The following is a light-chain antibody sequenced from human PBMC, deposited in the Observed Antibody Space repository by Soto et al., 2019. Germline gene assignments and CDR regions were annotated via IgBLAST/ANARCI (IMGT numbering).Light chain of an antibody. CDR1: QRISGR. CDR3: HHYDSYPLT. V-gene: IGKV1-5*01. J-gene: IGKJ4*01. Sequence: DIQMTQSPSTLSASVGDRVTITCRASQRISGRLAWCQQKPGTAPKLLIYDVSTLENGVPSRFSGSGSETEFTLTISSLQPDDFATYYCHHYDSYPLTFGGGTKVDIK. CDR2: DVS.